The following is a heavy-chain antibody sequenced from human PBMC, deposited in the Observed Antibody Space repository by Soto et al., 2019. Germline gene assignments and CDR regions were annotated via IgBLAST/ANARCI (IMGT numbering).Heavy chain of an antibody. CDR1: GFTFSSYG. CDR2: ISYDGSNK. V-gene: IGHV3-30*18. CDR3: AKNPRGYGMDV. Sequence: QVQLVESGGGVVQPGRSLRLSCAASGFTFSSYGMHWVRQAPGKGLEWVAVISYDGSNKYYADSVKGRFTISRDNSKNTLYLQMNSLRAEDTAVYYCAKNPRGYGMDVWGQGTTVTVSS. J-gene: IGHJ6*02.